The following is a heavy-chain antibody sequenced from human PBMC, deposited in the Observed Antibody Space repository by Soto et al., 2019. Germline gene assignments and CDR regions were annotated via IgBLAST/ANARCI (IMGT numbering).Heavy chain of an antibody. CDR3: ARVAYGGNSGEIDY. Sequence: GGSLRLSCAASGFTVSSSYMSWVRQAPGKGLEWVSVIYSGGSTYYADSVKGRFTISRDNSKNTLYLQMNSLRAEDTAVYYCARVAYGGNSGEIDYWGQGTLVTVSS. CDR1: GFTVSSSY. V-gene: IGHV3-53*01. J-gene: IGHJ4*02. CDR2: IYSGGST. D-gene: IGHD2-21*02.